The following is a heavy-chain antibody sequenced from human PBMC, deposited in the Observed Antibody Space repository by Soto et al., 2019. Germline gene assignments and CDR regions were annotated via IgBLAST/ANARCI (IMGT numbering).Heavy chain of an antibody. Sequence: PGGSLRLSCAASGFTFSDYYMSWIRQAPGKGLEWVAVIWYDGSNKYYADSVKGRFTISRDNSKNTLYLQMNSLRAEDTAVYYCASDTQYYFDYWGQGTLVTVSS. CDR3: ASDTQYYFDY. CDR1: GFTFSDYY. J-gene: IGHJ4*02. CDR2: IWYDGSNK. V-gene: IGHV3-33*08.